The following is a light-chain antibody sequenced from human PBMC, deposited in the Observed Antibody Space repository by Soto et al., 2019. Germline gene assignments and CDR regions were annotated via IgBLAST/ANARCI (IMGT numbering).Light chain of an antibody. CDR1: QSISSY. CDR3: QQSYSTP. V-gene: IGKV1-39*01. CDR2: AAS. J-gene: IGKJ4*01. Sequence: DIQMTQSPSSLSASVGDRVTITCRASQSISSYLNWYQQKPGKAPKLLIYAASSLQSGVPSRFSGSGSETDFTLTISSLQPEDFATYYCQQSYSTPIGGGTKVDIK.